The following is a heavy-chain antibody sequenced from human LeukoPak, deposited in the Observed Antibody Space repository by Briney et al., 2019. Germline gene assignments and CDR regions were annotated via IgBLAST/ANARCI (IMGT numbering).Heavy chain of an antibody. V-gene: IGHV4-59*01. Sequence: SETLSLTCTVSGGSISSYYWSWIRQPPGKGLEWLGYIYYSGSTNYNPSLKSRVTISVDTSKNQFSLKLSSVTAADTAVYYCARARDIVVVPATPYYFDYWGQGTLVTVSS. D-gene: IGHD2-2*01. J-gene: IGHJ4*02. CDR1: GGSISSYY. CDR2: IYYSGST. CDR3: ARARDIVVVPATPYYFDY.